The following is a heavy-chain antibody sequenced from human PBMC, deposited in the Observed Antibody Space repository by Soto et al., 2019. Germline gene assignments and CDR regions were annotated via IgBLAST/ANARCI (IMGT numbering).Heavy chain of an antibody. CDR2: INHSGST. D-gene: IGHD3-9*01. CDR3: ARGEDDDILTGPTEN. Sequence: SETLSLTCAVYGGSFSGYYWSWIRQPPGKGLEWIGEINHSGSTNYNPSLKSRVTISVDTSKNQFSLKLSSVTAADTAVYYCARGEDDDILTGPTENWGQGTLVTVSS. J-gene: IGHJ4*02. V-gene: IGHV4-34*01. CDR1: GGSFSGYY.